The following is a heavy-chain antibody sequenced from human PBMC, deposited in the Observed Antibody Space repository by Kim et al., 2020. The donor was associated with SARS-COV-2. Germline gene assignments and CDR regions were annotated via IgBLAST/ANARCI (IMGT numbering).Heavy chain of an antibody. D-gene: IGHD1-26*01. Sequence: ASVKVSCKASGYTFTSYAMNWVRQAPGQGLEWMGWINTNTGNPTYAQGFTGRFVFSLDTSVSTAYLQISSLKAEDTAVYYCARFDSGGGGSYFFDYYYGMDVWGQGTTVTVSS. CDR3: ARFDSGGGGSYFFDYYYGMDV. V-gene: IGHV7-4-1*02. J-gene: IGHJ6*02. CDR2: INTNTGNP. CDR1: GYTFTSYA.